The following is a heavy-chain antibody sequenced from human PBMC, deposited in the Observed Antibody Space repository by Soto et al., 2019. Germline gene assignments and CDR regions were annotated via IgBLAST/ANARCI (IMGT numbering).Heavy chain of an antibody. Sequence: PGGSLILSCAASGFTFSDYYMSWIRQAPGKGLEWVSYISSSGSTIYYADSVKGRFTISRDNAKNTLYLQMNSLRAEDTAVYYCAKERMVDAYLYYYYGMDVWGQGTTVTVSS. J-gene: IGHJ6*02. CDR3: AKERMVDAYLYYYYGMDV. CDR1: GFTFSDYY. D-gene: IGHD3-10*01. CDR2: ISSSGSTI. V-gene: IGHV3-11*04.